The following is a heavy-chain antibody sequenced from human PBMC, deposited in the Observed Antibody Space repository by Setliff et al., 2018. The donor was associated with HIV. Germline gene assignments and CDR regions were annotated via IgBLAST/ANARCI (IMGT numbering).Heavy chain of an antibody. D-gene: IGHD6-6*01. J-gene: IGHJ6*03. Sequence: SETLSLTCAVYGGSLSGYYWSWVRQSPGRGLEWIGEINQSGNTNFNPSLESRLIISVDTSKSQFSLKLSSVTAADTAVYYCASEAWTSYRSSSGYYYYMDVWGKGTTVTVSS. CDR1: GGSLSGYY. V-gene: IGHV4-34*01. CDR3: ASEAWTSYRSSSGYYYYMDV. CDR2: INQSGNT.